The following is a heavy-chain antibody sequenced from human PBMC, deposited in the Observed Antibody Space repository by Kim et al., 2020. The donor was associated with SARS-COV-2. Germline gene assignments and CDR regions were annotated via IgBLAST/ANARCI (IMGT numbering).Heavy chain of an antibody. CDR2: INHSGST. J-gene: IGHJ4*02. D-gene: IGHD3-22*01. CDR3: ARGPSYYYDSSGNYYFDY. V-gene: IGHV4-34*01. CDR1: GGSFSGYY. Sequence: SETLSLTCAVYGGSFSGYYWSWIRQPPGKGLEWIGEINHSGSTNYNPSLKSRVTISVDTSKNQFSLKLSYVTAADTAVYYCARGPSYYYDSSGNYYFDYWGQGTLVTVSS.